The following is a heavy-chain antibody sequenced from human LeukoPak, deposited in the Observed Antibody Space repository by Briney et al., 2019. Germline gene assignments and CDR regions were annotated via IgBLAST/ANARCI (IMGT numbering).Heavy chain of an antibody. Sequence: GALRLSCAASGFTFSSYEMNWVRQAPGKGLEWVSCISTSGSSIYYADSVKGRFTISRDNARESLYLQMNSLRAEDTAVYYCARDGPGNSFDYWGQGTLVTVPS. V-gene: IGHV3-48*03. CDR2: ISTSGSSI. J-gene: IGHJ4*02. D-gene: IGHD1-14*01. CDR1: GFTFSSYE. CDR3: ARDGPGNSFDY.